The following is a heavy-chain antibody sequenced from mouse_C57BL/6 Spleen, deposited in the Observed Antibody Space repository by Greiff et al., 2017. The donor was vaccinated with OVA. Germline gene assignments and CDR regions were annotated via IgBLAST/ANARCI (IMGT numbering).Heavy chain of an antibody. V-gene: IGHV1-69*01. CDR2: LDPSDSYT. CDR3: ARVGSSFLRYFDV. J-gene: IGHJ1*03. D-gene: IGHD1-1*01. Sequence: QVQLQQPGAELVMPGASVKLSCKASGYTFTSYWMHWVKQRPGQGLEWIGELDPSDSYTNYNQKFKGKSTLTVDKSSSTAYMQLSSLTAEDSAVYYCARVGSSFLRYFDVWGTGTTVTVSS. CDR1: GYTFTSYW.